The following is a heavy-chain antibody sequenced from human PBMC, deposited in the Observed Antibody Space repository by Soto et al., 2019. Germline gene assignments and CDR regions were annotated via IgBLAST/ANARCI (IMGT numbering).Heavy chain of an antibody. D-gene: IGHD3-10*01. V-gene: IGHV1-69*01. CDR3: ARDRYDYGSGNYYNRIDF. J-gene: IGHJ4*02. CDR1: GGIFSTYA. CDR2: IIPIFGTP. Sequence: QVQLVQSGAEVKKPGSSVKVSCKASGGIFSTYAISWLRRAPGQGLEWMGGIIPIFGTPNYAQRFQGRVTMTADESTSTAYMELSRLRCEDTAVYYCARDRYDYGSGNYYNRIDFWGQGTLVTVSS.